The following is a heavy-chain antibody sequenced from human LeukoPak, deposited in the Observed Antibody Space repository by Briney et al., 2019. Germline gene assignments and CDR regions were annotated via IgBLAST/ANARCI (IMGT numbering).Heavy chain of an antibody. CDR3: ARGYYYDPA. Sequence: RGASVKVSCKASGYTFTSYGISWVRQATGQGLEWMGWMNPNSGNAGYAQKFQGRVTITRNTSISTAYMELSSLRSEDTAVYYCARGYYYDPAGGQGTLVTVSS. D-gene: IGHD3-22*01. J-gene: IGHJ4*02. CDR2: MNPNSGNA. CDR1: GYTFTSYG. V-gene: IGHV1-8*03.